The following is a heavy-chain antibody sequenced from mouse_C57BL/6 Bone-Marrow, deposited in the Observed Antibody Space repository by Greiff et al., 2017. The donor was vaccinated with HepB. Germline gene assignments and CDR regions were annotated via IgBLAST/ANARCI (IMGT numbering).Heavy chain of an antibody. CDR3: ARRVLYAMDY. CDR1: GFTFSDYG. D-gene: IGHD2-14*01. Sequence: EVQLVESGGGLVQPGGSLKLSCAASGFTFSDYGMAWVRQAPRKGPEWVAFISNLAYSIYYADTVTGRFTISRENAKNTLYLEMSSLRSEDTAMYYCARRVLYAMDYWGQGTSVTVSS. J-gene: IGHJ4*01. V-gene: IGHV5-15*01. CDR2: ISNLAYSI.